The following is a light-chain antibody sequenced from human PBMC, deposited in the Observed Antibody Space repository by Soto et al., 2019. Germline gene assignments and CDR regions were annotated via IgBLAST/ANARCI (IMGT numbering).Light chain of an antibody. V-gene: IGLV2-14*01. CDR3: ISYTSSNTYV. CDR2: DVS. J-gene: IGLJ1*01. Sequence: SVLTQPASVSGSPGQSITISCTGTSSDVGGYNYVSWYQQHPGKAPKLMIYDVSNRPSGVSNRFSGSKSGNTASLTISGLQAEDEADYYCISYTSSNTYVFGTGTKVTVL. CDR1: SSDVGGYNY.